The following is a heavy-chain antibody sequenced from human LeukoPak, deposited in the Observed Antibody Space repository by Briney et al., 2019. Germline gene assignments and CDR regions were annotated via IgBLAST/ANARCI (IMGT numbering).Heavy chain of an antibody. J-gene: IGHJ3*02. D-gene: IGHD1-26*01. Sequence: GGSLRLSCATSGFTFSSYAMTWVRQAPGKGLEWVSIIYRGGGTYYAGSVEGRFTASGDNSKNTLYLQMNSLRAEDTAVYYCAKGFTGSYYAEWAFDIWGQGTMVTVSS. V-gene: IGHV3-66*01. CDR3: AKGFTGSYYAEWAFDI. CDR1: GFTFSSYA. CDR2: IYRGGGT.